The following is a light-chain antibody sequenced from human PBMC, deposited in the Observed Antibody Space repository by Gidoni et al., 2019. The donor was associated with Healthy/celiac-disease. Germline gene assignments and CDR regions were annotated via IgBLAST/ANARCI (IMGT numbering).Light chain of an antibody. J-gene: IGKJ3*01. Sequence: EIVLTQSPATLSLSPVERATLSCRASQSVSSYLSCYQQKPGQAPRLLIYDAYNRATGIPARFSVSGSGTDFTLTISSLEPEDFAVYYCQQRRNWPPIFTFGPGTKVDIK. CDR3: QQRRNWPPIFT. CDR1: QSVSSY. CDR2: DAY. V-gene: IGKV3-11*01.